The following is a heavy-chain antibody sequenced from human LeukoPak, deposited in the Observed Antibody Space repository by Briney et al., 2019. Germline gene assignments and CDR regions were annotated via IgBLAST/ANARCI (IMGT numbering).Heavy chain of an antibody. CDR3: ARDRWFDP. CDR1: GFTFRSYE. V-gene: IGHV3-48*03. J-gene: IGHJ5*02. Sequence: TGGSLTLSCAASGFTFRSYEMNWVRQAPAKGLEWVSYISSGGSTKYYAASVKGRFTISRDNAKNSLYLQMNSLRAEDTAVYYCARDRWFDPWGQGTLVTVSS. CDR2: ISSGGSTK.